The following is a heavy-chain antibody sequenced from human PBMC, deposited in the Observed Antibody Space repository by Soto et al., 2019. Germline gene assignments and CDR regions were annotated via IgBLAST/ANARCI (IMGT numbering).Heavy chain of an antibody. D-gene: IGHD5-12*01. CDR3: VRIRGYSGYDTDY. CDR2: ISSSSSYI. J-gene: IGHJ4*02. CDR1: GFTFSSYS. V-gene: IGHV3-21*01. Sequence: GGSLRLSCAASGFTFSSYSMNWVRQAPGKGLEWVSSISSSSSYIYYADSVKGRFTISRDNAKNSLYLQMNSLRAEDTAVYYCVRIRGYSGYDTDYWGQGTLVTVSS.